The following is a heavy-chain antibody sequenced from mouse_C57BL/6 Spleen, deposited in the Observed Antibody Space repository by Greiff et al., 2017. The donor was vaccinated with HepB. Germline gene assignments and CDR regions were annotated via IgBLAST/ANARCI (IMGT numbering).Heavy chain of an antibody. CDR2: ISYDGSN. CDR3: ARDNYGNPFDY. D-gene: IGHD2-1*01. CDR1: GYSITSGYY. V-gene: IGHV3-6*01. J-gene: IGHJ2*01. Sequence: DVQLQESGPGLVKPSQSLSLTCSVTGYSITSGYYWNWIRQFPGNKLEWMGYISYDGSNNYNPSLKNRISITRDTSKNQFFLKLNSVTTEDTATYYCARDNYGNPFDYWGQGTTLTVSS.